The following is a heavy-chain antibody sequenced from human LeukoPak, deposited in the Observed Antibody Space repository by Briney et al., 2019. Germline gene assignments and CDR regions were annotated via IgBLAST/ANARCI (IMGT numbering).Heavy chain of an antibody. CDR3: ARRTYDILTGYYSGFDY. J-gene: IGHJ4*02. Sequence: GGSLRLSCAASGFTFSHFWMSWVRQAPGKGLEWVANIKQDGSEKYYVDSVKGRFTISRDNAKNSLYLQMNSLRAEDMAVYYCARRTYDILTGYYSGFDYWGQGTLVTVSS. CDR1: GFTFSHFW. D-gene: IGHD3-9*01. CDR2: IKQDGSEK. V-gene: IGHV3-7*01.